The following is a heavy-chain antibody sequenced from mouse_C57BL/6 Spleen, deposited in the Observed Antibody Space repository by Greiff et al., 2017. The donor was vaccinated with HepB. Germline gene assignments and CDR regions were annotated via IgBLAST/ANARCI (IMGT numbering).Heavy chain of an antibody. V-gene: IGHV1-82*01. CDR1: GYAFSSSW. CDR3: ARGALLLRYQGAMDY. J-gene: IGHJ4*01. CDR2: IYPGDGDT. Sequence: QVQLKESGPELVKPGASVKISCKASGYAFSSSWMNWVKQRPGKGLEWIGRIYPGDGDTNYNGKFKGKATLTADKSSSTAYMQLSSLTSEDSAVYFCARGALLLRYQGAMDYWGQGTSVTVSS. D-gene: IGHD1-1*01.